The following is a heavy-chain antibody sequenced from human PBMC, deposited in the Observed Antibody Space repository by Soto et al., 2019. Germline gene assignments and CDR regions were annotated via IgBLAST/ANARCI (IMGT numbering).Heavy chain of an antibody. CDR2: ISSSSSYI. CDR3: AIKPFPPKGMDV. V-gene: IGHV3-21*01. J-gene: IGHJ6*02. Sequence: GVSLRLSCAASGFTFSSYSMNWVRQAPGKGLEWVSSISSSSSYIYYAVSVKGRFTISRDNAKNSLYLQMNSMRAEDTAVYYCAIKPFPPKGMDVWGQGTRVTVYS. CDR1: GFTFSSYS.